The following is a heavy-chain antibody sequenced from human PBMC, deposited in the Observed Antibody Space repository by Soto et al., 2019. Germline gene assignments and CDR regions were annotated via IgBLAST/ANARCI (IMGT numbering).Heavy chain of an antibody. V-gene: IGHV5-51*01. Sequence: GESLKISCKGSGYSFTNYWIDWVRQMPGKGLEWMGIIYPGDSDTRYSPSFQGQVTISADKSISTAYLQWSSLKASDTAMYYCARQDGYALYYFDSWGQGTLVTVSS. CDR1: GYSFTNYW. J-gene: IGHJ4*02. CDR2: IYPGDSDT. CDR3: ARQDGYALYYFDS. D-gene: IGHD5-12*01.